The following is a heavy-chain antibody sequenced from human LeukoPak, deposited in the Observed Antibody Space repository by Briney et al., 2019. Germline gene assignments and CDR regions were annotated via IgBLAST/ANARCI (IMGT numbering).Heavy chain of an antibody. CDR1: GFTFSSYS. J-gene: IGHJ4*02. CDR2: ISSSSSYI. CDR3: ARALSGSGYYLGY. V-gene: IGHV3-21*01. Sequence: PGGSLRLSCAASGFTFSSYSMNWVRQAPGKGLEWVSSISSSSSYIYYADSVKGRFTISRDNAKNSLYLQMNSLRAEDTAVYYCARALSGSGYYLGYWGQGTLVTVSS. D-gene: IGHD3-22*01.